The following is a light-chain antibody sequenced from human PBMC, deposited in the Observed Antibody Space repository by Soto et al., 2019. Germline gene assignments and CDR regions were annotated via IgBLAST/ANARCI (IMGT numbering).Light chain of an antibody. Sequence: AIQMTQSPSSLSASVGDRVTITCRASQGIRNDLGWYQQKPGKAPKLLIYAASSLQSGVPSRFSGSGSGTDFTLTISNLQPEDFATYYCQQSFTTWTFGQGTKVDIK. V-gene: IGKV1-6*01. CDR3: QQSFTTWT. J-gene: IGKJ1*01. CDR1: QGIRND. CDR2: AAS.